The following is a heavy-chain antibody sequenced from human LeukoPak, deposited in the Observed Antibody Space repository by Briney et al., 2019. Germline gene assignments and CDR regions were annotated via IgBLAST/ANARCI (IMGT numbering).Heavy chain of an antibody. V-gene: IGHV1-2*02. D-gene: IGHD1-1*01. CDR2: INPNSGGT. J-gene: IGHJ4*02. CDR1: GYTFTGYY. CDR3: ARGHNWNVPIDY. Sequence: ASVKVSCKASGYTFTGYYMHWVRQAPGEGLEWMGWINPNSGGTNYAQKFQGRVTMTRDTSISTAYMELSRLRSDDTAVYYCARGHNWNVPIDYWGQGTLVTVSS.